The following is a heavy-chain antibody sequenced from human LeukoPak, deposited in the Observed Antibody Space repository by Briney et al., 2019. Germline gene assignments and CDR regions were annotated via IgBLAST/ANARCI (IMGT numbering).Heavy chain of an antibody. V-gene: IGHV3-23*01. CDR2: ISGTGSHT. J-gene: IGHJ4*02. Sequence: PGGSLRLSCAASGFTFRNYAMSWVRQAPGKGLEWVSAISGTGSHTFYADSVKGRFTISRDNSKKTLYLQMNSLRPDDTAVYYCAKVNNFACGSTTCYFEYWGQGTLVTVSS. CDR3: AKVNNFACGSTTCYFEY. D-gene: IGHD2-2*01. CDR1: GFTFRNYA.